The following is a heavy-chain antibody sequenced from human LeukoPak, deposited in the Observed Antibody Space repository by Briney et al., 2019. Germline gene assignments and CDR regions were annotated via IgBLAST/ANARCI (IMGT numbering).Heavy chain of an antibody. D-gene: IGHD4-23*01. Sequence: GESLKISCKGSGYIFTGYWITWVRQMPGKGLEWMGIIYPGDSDTKYSPSFQGQVTISADKSISTAYLQWSSLKASDTAMYYCARRSYSGKDFDYWGQGTLVTVSS. CDR3: ARRSYSGKDFDY. V-gene: IGHV5-51*01. CDR1: GYIFTGYW. J-gene: IGHJ4*02. CDR2: IYPGDSDT.